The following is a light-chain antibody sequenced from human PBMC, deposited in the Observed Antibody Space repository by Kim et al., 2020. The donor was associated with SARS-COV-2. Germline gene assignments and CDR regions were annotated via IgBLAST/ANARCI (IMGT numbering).Light chain of an antibody. CDR2: RNS. J-gene: IGLJ1*01. Sequence: GQRVTISCSGSGSNIGGNGVNWYQKVPGTAPKLRIYRNSQRPSGVSDRFSGSKSGTSASLAISGLQSEDEADYYCAAWDDSLNGYVFASGTKVTVL. CDR3: AAWDDSLNGYV. V-gene: IGLV1-44*01. CDR1: GSNIGGNG.